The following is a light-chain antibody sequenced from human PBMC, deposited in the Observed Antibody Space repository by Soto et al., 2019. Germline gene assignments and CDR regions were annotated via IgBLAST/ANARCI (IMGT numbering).Light chain of an antibody. CDR1: QSVSTN. CDR2: GAS. Sequence: EIVMTQSPATLSVSPWERATLSCRASQSVSTNLAWYQQKPGQAPRLLIYGASTRATGIPARFSGSGSGTGFTLTITSLQSEDFAVYYCQQYYNWPPITFGGGTRLEIK. CDR3: QQYYNWPPIT. J-gene: IGKJ5*01. V-gene: IGKV3-15*01.